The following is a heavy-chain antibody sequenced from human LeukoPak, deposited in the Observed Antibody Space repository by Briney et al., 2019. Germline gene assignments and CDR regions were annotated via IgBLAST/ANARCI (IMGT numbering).Heavy chain of an antibody. J-gene: IGHJ4*02. CDR2: IYSGGTT. CDR3: ARLTVVTEDY. V-gene: IGHV3-53*05. Sequence: GGSLRLSCVVSGFTVSSNYMSWVRQAPGKGLEWVSVIYSGGTTYYADSVKGRFTISRDNSKNTLYLQMNSLRAEDTAVYYCARLTVVTEDYWGQGTLVTVSS. D-gene: IGHD4-23*01. CDR1: GFTVSSNY.